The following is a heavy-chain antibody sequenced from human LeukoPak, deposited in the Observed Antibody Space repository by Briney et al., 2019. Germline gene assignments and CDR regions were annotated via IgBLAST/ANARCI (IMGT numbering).Heavy chain of an antibody. CDR2: IYDDGGT. CDR3: TRYNNDHFDC. Sequence: PGGSLRLSCIVSGFTVSSTLMDWVRQAPGKGLEWVSVIYDDGGTVYADSVKGRFTISRDTSKNMVYLQMNNLRAEDSAVYYCTRYNNDHFDCWGQGTLVTVSS. CDR1: GFTVSSTL. V-gene: IGHV3-66*02. D-gene: IGHD1-14*01. J-gene: IGHJ4*02.